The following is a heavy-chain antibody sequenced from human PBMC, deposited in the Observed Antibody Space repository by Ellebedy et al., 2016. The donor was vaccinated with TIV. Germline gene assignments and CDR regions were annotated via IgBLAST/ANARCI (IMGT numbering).Heavy chain of an antibody. D-gene: IGHD4-17*01. CDR1: GFTFSSYS. J-gene: IGHJ4*02. V-gene: IGHV3-21*01. CDR2: ISSSSSYI. CDR3: ARDDDYGDDYFDY. Sequence: GESLKISCAASGFTFSSYSMNWVRQAPGKGLEWVSSISSSSSYIYYADSVKGRFTISRDNAKNSLYLQMNSLRAEETAVYYCARDDDYGDDYFDYWGQGTLVTVSS.